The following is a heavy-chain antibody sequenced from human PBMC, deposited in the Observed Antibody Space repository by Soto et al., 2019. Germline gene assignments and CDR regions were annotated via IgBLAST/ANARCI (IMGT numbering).Heavy chain of an antibody. J-gene: IGHJ3*01. CDR3: ARGAGAAGTPGTVRFAFDF. Sequence: QVQLVQSGAEVKKTGASVKVSCKASGYTFSGYYMHWVRQAPGQGLEWMGWINPNSGGTNSAQKFQGRVTMTRDTTISTGYLELNRLIPDDTAVYYCARGAGAAGTPGTVRFAFDFWGQGTKVTVSS. CDR1: GYTFSGYY. V-gene: IGHV1-2*02. D-gene: IGHD6-13*01. CDR2: INPNSGGT.